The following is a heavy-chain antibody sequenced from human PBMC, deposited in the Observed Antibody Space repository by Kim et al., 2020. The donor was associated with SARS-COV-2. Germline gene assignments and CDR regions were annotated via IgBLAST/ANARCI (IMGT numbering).Heavy chain of an antibody. CDR3: AKDRIAAAGTFDP. Sequence: YAGSGKGRFTITRDNSKNPLYLQMNSLRAEDTAVYYCAKDRIAAAGTFDPWGQGTLVTVSS. J-gene: IGHJ5*02. V-gene: IGHV3-23*01. D-gene: IGHD6-13*01.